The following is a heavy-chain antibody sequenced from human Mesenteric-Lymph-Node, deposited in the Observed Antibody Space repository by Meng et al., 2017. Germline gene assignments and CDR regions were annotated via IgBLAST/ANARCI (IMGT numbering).Heavy chain of an antibody. Sequence: ASVKVSCKASGYTFTSYGISWVRQAPGQGLEWMGWISAYNGNTNYAQKLQGRVTITADKSTSTAYMELSSLRSEDTAVYYCARVVVGLKTYYDFWSGYYPFDYWGQGTLVTVSS. CDR1: GYTFTSYG. D-gene: IGHD3-3*01. V-gene: IGHV1-18*01. CDR2: ISAYNGNT. J-gene: IGHJ4*02. CDR3: ARVVVGLKTYYDFWSGYYPFDY.